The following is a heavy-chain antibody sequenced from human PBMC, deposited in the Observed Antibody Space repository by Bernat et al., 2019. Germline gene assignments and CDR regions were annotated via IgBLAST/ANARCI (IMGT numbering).Heavy chain of an antibody. V-gene: IGHV3-7*03. Sequence: EVQLVESGGGLVQPGGSLRLSCAASGFTFSSYWMSWVRQAPGKGLEWVANIKQDGSEKYYVDSVKGQFTISRDNAKNSLYLQMNSLRAEDTAVYYCARDRGGGYCTNGVCYNFYYGMDVWGQGTTVTVSS. CDR2: IKQDGSEK. D-gene: IGHD2-8*01. CDR3: ARDRGGGYCTNGVCYNFYYGMDV. CDR1: GFTFSSYW. J-gene: IGHJ6*02.